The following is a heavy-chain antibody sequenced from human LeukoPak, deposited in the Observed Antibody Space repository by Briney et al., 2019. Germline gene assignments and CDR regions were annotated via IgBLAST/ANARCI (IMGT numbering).Heavy chain of an antibody. V-gene: IGHV3-43*02. J-gene: IGHJ3*02. CDR3: AGNGYYDSSGPEDAFDI. D-gene: IGHD3-22*01. CDR1: GFTFRDYY. CDR2: ISGDGGST. Sequence: GGSLRLSCAASGFTFRDYYMSWIRQAPGKGLEWVSLISGDGGSTYYADSVKGRFTISRDNSKNSLYLQMNSLRTEDTALYYCAGNGYYDSSGPEDAFDIWGQGTMVTVSS.